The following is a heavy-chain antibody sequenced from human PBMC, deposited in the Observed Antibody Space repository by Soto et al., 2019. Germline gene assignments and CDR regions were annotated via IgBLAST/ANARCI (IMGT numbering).Heavy chain of an antibody. D-gene: IGHD3-22*01. CDR2: IIPIFGTA. J-gene: IGHJ4*02. Sequence: ASVKVSCKASGGTFSSYAISWVRQAPGQGLEWMGGIIPIFGTANYAQKFQGRVTITADESTSTAYMELSSLRSEDTAVYYCATPNPPYYYDSSGYFDYWGQGTLVTVSS. V-gene: IGHV1-69*13. CDR1: GGTFSSYA. CDR3: ATPNPPYYYDSSGYFDY.